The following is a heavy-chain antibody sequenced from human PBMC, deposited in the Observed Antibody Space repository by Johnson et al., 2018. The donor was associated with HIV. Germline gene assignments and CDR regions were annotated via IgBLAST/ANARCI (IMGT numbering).Heavy chain of an antibody. Sequence: QEKLVESGGGVVQPGKSLTLSCVASGLSFSNFGIHWVRQAPGKGPEWVAVISFDGNLKKYADSVKGRFSISRDNSKNTLYMEINSLRAEDTALYYCAKSGGHCIGGMCYDAFDIWGQGTMVTVSS. V-gene: IGHV3-30*18. D-gene: IGHD2-15*01. CDR3: AKSGGHCIGGMCYDAFDI. CDR1: GLSFSNFG. J-gene: IGHJ3*02. CDR2: ISFDGNLK.